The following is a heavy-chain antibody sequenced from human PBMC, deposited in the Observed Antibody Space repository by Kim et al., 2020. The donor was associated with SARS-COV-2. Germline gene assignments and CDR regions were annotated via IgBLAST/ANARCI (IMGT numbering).Heavy chain of an antibody. Sequence: SETLSLTCAVSGGSISSSNWWSWVRQPPGKGLEWIGEIYHSGSTNYNPSLKSRVTISVDKSKNQFSLKLSSVTAADTAVYYCARAAGYCSSTSCYFYVDYWGQGTLVTVSS. CDR2: IYHSGST. D-gene: IGHD2-2*01. CDR3: ARAAGYCSSTSCYFYVDY. V-gene: IGHV4-4*02. CDR1: GGSISSSNW. J-gene: IGHJ4*02.